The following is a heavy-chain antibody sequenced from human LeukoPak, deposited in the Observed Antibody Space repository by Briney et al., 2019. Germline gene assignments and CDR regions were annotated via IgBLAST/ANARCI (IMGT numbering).Heavy chain of an antibody. V-gene: IGHV3-53*01. CDR1: GFTVSSNY. CDR3: ARTHYYYFTFDI. D-gene: IGHD3-22*01. Sequence: PGGSLRLSCAASGFTVSSNYMTWVRQAPGKGLEWVSVLYRGGSTYYADSVKGRFTISRDNSKNTLYLQMNSLRAEDTAVYYCARTHYYYFTFDIWGQGTMVTVSS. J-gene: IGHJ3*02. CDR2: LYRGGST.